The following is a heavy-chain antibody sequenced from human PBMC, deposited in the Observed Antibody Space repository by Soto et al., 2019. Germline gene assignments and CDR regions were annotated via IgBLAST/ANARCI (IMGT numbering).Heavy chain of an antibody. J-gene: IGHJ6*02. CDR1: GFPFNNYG. V-gene: IGHV3-33*01. CDR3: ARRQIPPPTRGAANARGGMDV. CDR2: IWNDGSNS. D-gene: IGHD6-13*01. Sequence: QVQLVESGGGGVQPGRSLRLSWAASGFPFNNYGMHWVRQAPGKGLEWLAVIWNDGSNSSYPNSVKGRFTISRDNSKNTLYLQMSSLRAEDTAVYYCARRQIPPPTRGAANARGGMDVWGQGTTVTVSS.